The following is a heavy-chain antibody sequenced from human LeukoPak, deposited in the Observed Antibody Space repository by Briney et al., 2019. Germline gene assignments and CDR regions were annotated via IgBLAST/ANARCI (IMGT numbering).Heavy chain of an antibody. D-gene: IGHD1-26*01. CDR2: IYHSGST. CDR1: GGSISSSNG. Sequence: SGTLSLTCAVSGGSISSSNGWSWVRQPPGKGLEWIGEIYHSGSTNYKPSLKSRVTISVDKSENQFSLKVTSVTAADTAVYYCARGEAVGATRFDPWGQGTLVTVSS. CDR3: ARGEAVGATRFDP. J-gene: IGHJ5*02. V-gene: IGHV4-4*02.